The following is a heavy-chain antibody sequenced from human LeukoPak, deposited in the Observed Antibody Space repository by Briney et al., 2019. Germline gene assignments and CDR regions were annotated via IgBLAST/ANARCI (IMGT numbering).Heavy chain of an antibody. CDR2: ISNSAI. Sequence: GGSLRLSCATSGFTFTNYGMNWVRQAPGKGLEWVSYISNSAILYADSVKGRFTISRDNSKNTLYLQMNSLRAEDTAVYYCAKDVLNINYWGQGTLVTVSS. CDR3: AKDVLNINY. CDR1: GFTFTNYG. D-gene: IGHD2/OR15-2a*01. V-gene: IGHV3-23*01. J-gene: IGHJ4*02.